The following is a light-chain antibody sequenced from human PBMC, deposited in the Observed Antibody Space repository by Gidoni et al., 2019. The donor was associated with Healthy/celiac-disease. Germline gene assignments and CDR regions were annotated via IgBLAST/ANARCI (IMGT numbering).Light chain of an antibody. Sequence: DIQMTQSPSTLSASVGDRVTITCRASQSISSWLAWYQQKPGKAPKLLIYKASSLESGVPSRFSGSGSGTEFTLTISGLQPDDFATYYCQQYNSYSRTTFGPGTKVDIK. CDR2: KAS. J-gene: IGKJ3*01. V-gene: IGKV1-5*03. CDR1: QSISSW. CDR3: QQYNSYSRTT.